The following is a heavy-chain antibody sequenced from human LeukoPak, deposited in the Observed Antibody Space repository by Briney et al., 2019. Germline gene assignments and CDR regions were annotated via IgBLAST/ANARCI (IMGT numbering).Heavy chain of an antibody. CDR2: INHSGST. CDR1: GGSFSGYY. Sequence: SETLSLTCAVYGGSFSGYYWSWIRQPPGKGLEWIGEINHSGSTNYNPSLKSRVTISVDTSKNQFSLKLSSVTAADTAVYYCASSGWYGKNWFDPWGQGTLVTVSS. CDR3: ASSGWYGKNWFDP. V-gene: IGHV4-34*01. D-gene: IGHD6-19*01. J-gene: IGHJ5*02.